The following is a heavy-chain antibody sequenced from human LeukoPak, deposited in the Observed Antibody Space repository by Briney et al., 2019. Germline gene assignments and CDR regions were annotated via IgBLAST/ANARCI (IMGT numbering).Heavy chain of an antibody. CDR2: IKQDGSEK. V-gene: IGHV3-7*01. D-gene: IGHD4/OR15-4a*01. Sequence: GGSLRLSRAASEFTFSSYWMSWVRQAPGKGLEWVASIKQDGSEKYYVDSVKGRVTISRDNAKNSLYLQMNSLRAEDTAVYYCARVFGAGYSDYWGQGTLVTVSS. CDR1: EFTFSSYW. CDR3: ARVFGAGYSDY. J-gene: IGHJ4*02.